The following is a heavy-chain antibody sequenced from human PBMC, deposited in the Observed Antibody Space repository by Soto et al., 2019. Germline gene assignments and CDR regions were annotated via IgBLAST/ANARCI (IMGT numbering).Heavy chain of an antibody. Sequence: ASVKVSCKASGYTFTSYGINWVRQAPGQGLEWLGWISAYDGYTNYAQILQGRVSMTTDTSTKTAYMELRSLRSDDMAMYYCARGGFYDSSGARNYYYYGMNVWGQATTVTVSS. J-gene: IGHJ6*02. CDR2: ISAYDGYT. CDR3: ARGGFYDSSGARNYYYYGMNV. CDR1: GYTFTSYG. V-gene: IGHV1-18*03. D-gene: IGHD3-22*01.